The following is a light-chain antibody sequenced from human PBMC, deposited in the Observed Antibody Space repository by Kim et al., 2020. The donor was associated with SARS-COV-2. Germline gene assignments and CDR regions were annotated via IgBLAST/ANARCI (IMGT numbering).Light chain of an antibody. CDR1: QSISSW. Sequence: DIQMTQSPSTLSASVGDRVTITCRASQSISSWLAWYQQKPGKAPNLLIYKASSLESGVPSRFSGSGSGTEFTLTISSLQPDDFATYYCQQYNSYPLTFRGGAKVDIK. CDR2: KAS. J-gene: IGKJ4*01. V-gene: IGKV1-5*03. CDR3: QQYNSYPLT.